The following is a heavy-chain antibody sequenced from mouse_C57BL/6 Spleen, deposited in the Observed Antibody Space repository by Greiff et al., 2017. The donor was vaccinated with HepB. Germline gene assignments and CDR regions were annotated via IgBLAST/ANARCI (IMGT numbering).Heavy chain of an antibody. CDR2: IRLKSDNYAT. Sequence: EVMLVESGGGLVQPGGSMKLSCVASGFTFSNYWMNWVRQSPEKGLEWVAQIRLKSDNYATHYAESVKGRFTISRDDSKSSVYLQMNNLRAEDTGIYYCTGLGWLLLYYYAMDYWGQGTSVTVSS. J-gene: IGHJ4*01. D-gene: IGHD2-3*01. V-gene: IGHV6-3*01. CDR1: GFTFSNYW. CDR3: TGLGWLLLYYYAMDY.